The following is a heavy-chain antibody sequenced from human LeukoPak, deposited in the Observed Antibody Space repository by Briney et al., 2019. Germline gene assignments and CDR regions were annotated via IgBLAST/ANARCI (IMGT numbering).Heavy chain of an antibody. J-gene: IGHJ5*02. V-gene: IGHV3-48*01. D-gene: IGHD1-7*01. CDR1: GFTFSSYT. Sequence: PGGSLRLSCAASGFTFSSYTMNWVRQAPGKGLEWVSYISSSSGTIYYADSVKGRFTISRDNAKNSLYLQMSSLRAEDTAVYYCARAVTGTHNWFDPWGQGTLGTVSS. CDR2: ISSSSGTI. CDR3: ARAVTGTHNWFDP.